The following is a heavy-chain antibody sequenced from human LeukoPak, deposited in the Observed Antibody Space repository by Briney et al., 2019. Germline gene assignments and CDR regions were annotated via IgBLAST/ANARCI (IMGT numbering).Heavy chain of an antibody. Sequence: GGSLRLSCAASGFTFSDYYMSWIRQAPGKGLEWVSYISSSGSTIYYADSVKGRFIISTDNSKNTLYLQMNSLRAEDTAVYYCAKDLSLRSSDWYPGFDSWGQGTLVTVSS. D-gene: IGHD6-19*01. CDR3: AKDLSLRSSDWYPGFDS. CDR1: GFTFSDYY. CDR2: ISSSGSTI. V-gene: IGHV3-11*01. J-gene: IGHJ4*02.